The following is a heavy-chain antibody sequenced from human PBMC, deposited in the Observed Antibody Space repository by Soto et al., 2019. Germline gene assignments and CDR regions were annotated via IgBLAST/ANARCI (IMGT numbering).Heavy chain of an antibody. V-gene: IGHV4-59*10. CDR2: IFANGHT. CDR1: GGSFSGYF. CDR3: VASLAASGLNWLDP. Sequence: SETLSLTCAAYGGSFSGYFRSWIRQPPGTGLEWIGLIFANGHTDYNPSLKSRVTMSVDASKNQFSLRLTSMTAADTAVYYCVASLAASGLNWLDPWGRGTLVTVSS. J-gene: IGHJ5*02. D-gene: IGHD6-25*01.